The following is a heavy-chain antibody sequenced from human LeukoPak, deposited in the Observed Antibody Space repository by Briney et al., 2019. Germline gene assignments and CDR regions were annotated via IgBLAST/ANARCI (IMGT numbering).Heavy chain of an antibody. J-gene: IGHJ6*02. D-gene: IGHD2-15*01. CDR1: GGTFSTYA. Sequence: ASVKVSCKASGGTFSTYAISWVRQAPGQGHEWMGGIIPIFGTTNYAQNFQGRVTITADESTSTAYMELSSLRSEDTAVYYCARAGYSTGYYGMDVWGQGTTVTVSS. CDR2: IIPIFGTT. CDR3: ARAGYSTGYYGMDV. V-gene: IGHV1-69*13.